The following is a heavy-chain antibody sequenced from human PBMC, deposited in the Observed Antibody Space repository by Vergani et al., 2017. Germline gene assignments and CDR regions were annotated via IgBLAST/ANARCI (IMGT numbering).Heavy chain of an antibody. V-gene: IGHV5-51*01. CDR2: IYPGDSDT. D-gene: IGHD6-19*01. CDR1: GNSFTSYW. J-gene: IGHJ3*02. CDR3: ARRIAVAGPDAFDI. Sequence: EVQLVQSGAEVKKPGESLKISCKGSGNSFTSYWIGWVRQMPGKGLEWMGIIYPGDSDTRYNPSFRGQVTMSADKSINTAYLQWSSLKASDTAMYYCARRIAVAGPDAFDIWGQGTMVTVSS.